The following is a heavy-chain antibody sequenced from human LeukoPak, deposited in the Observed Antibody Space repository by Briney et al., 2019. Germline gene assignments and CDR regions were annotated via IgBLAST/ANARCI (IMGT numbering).Heavy chain of an antibody. J-gene: IGHJ3*02. V-gene: IGHV4-59*01. CDR2: IYYSGST. Sequence: SETLSLTCTVSGGSISSYYWSWIRQPPGKGLEWIGYIYYSGSTNYNPSLKSRVTISVDTPKNQFSLKLSSVTAADTAVYYCARERPPYQLGAFDIWGQGTMVTVSS. CDR1: GGSISSYY. D-gene: IGHD2-2*01. CDR3: ARERPPYQLGAFDI.